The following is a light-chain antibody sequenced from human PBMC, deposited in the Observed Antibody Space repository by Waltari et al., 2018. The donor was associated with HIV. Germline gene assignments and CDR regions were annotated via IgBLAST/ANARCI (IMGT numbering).Light chain of an antibody. Sequence: DNQMTQSPSSLSASSGDRFTITCQASDDITNYLNWYHQKPGKAPYLLIYDATTLGGGVPSRFSGAGSGRHFTLTISGLQPEDVGTYYCQQYDSRPLTFGGGTKVEL. J-gene: IGKJ4*01. CDR2: DAT. CDR3: QQYDSRPLT. V-gene: IGKV1-33*01. CDR1: DDITNY.